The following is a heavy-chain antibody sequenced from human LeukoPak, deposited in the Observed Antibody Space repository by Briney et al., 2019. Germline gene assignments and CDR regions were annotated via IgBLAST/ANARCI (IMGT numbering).Heavy chain of an antibody. CDR1: GGTFSSYA. CDR2: IIPILGIA. D-gene: IGHD4/OR15-4a*01. J-gene: IGHJ6*02. CDR3: ARLTYYYGMDV. Sequence: SVKVSCKASGGTFSSYAISWVRQAPGQGLEWMGRIIPILGIANYAQKFQGRVTITADKSTSTAYMELSSLRSEDTAVYYCARLTYYYGMDVWGQGTAVTVSS. V-gene: IGHV1-69*04.